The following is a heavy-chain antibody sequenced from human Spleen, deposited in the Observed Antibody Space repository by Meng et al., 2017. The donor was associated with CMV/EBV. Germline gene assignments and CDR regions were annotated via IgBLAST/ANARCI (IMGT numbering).Heavy chain of an antibody. CDR1: GFAFSGHW. D-gene: IGHD6-6*01. J-gene: IGHJ4*02. V-gene: IGHV3-74*01. CDR3: ARADGSEYSSSSGLGGIDY. CDR2: IDRNGSST. Sequence: GGSLRLSCAASGFAFSGHWLHWVRQAPGKGLVWVSRIDRNGSSTSYADSVKGRFTVSRDNAKKSLYLQMNSLRAEDTAVYYCARADGSEYSSSSGLGGIDYWGQGTLVTVSS.